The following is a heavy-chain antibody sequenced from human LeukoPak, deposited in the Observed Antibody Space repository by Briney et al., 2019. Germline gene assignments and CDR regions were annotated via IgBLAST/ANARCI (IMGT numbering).Heavy chain of an antibody. Sequence: PGGSLRLSCAASGFTISTNYMSWVRQAPGKGLEWVSVMYTGGSTYYADSVKGRFTISRDNSKNTLYLQMSSLRADDTATYYCVKTMVTFGGLIRTDAFDFWGQGTLVIVSS. D-gene: IGHD3-16*01. J-gene: IGHJ3*01. CDR2: MYTGGST. CDR3: VKTMVTFGGLIRTDAFDF. V-gene: IGHV3-53*05. CDR1: GFTISTNY.